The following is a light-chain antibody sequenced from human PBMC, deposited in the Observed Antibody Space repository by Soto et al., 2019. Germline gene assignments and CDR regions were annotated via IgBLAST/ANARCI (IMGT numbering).Light chain of an antibody. V-gene: IGKV3-20*01. Sequence: EIVLTQSPGTLSLSPGESATLSCRASRSLDSGQLAWYQQKVGRAPRLLIHDAFMRATGIPDRFSGSGSGTDFTLTIARLEPEDFAVYYCLQDRSHFWTFGQGTKVEI. CDR3: LQDRSHFWT. CDR1: RSLDSGQ. J-gene: IGKJ1*01. CDR2: DAF.